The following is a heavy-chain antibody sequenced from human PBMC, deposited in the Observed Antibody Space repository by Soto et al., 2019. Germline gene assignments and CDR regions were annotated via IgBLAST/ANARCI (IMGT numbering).Heavy chain of an antibody. CDR3: ARGGATMVRGALYYYYGMDV. CDR1: GYTFTSYD. J-gene: IGHJ6*02. Sequence: QVQLVQSGAEVKKPGASVKVSCKASGYTFTSYDINWVRQATGQGLEWMGWMNPNSGNTGYAQKFQGRVTMTRNTSXXTXYXXLSSLRSEDTAVYYCARGGATMVRGALYYYYGMDVWGQGTTVTVSS. D-gene: IGHD3-10*01. V-gene: IGHV1-8*01. CDR2: MNPNSGNT.